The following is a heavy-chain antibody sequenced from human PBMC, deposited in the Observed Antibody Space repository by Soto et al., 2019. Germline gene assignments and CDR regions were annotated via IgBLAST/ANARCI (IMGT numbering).Heavy chain of an antibody. J-gene: IGHJ4*02. V-gene: IGHV1-8*01. CDR2: MNPNRGNT. Sequence: VQLVQSGAEVKKPGASVKVSCKASGYTFISYDINWVRQAPGQGLEGMGWMNPNRGNTDYAQKFQGRVTMTRKTSITTAYMPLRCLTSDDTAVYFCVRGLYTAYEWGDHWCQGTLITVSS. CDR3: VRGLYTAYEWGDH. D-gene: IGHD5-12*01. CDR1: GYTFISYD.